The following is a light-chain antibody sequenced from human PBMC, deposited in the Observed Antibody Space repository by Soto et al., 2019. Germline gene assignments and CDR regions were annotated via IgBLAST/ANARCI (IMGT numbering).Light chain of an antibody. CDR1: QSISNW. CDR2: KAS. Sequence: DIQMTQSPSTLSASVGDRVTNTCRASQSISNWLAWYQQEPGTAPNLLIYKASTLQSGVPSRFSGSGSGTEFTLTISSLQPDDSATYYCQQYSDNWTFGQGTKV. J-gene: IGKJ1*01. V-gene: IGKV1-5*03. CDR3: QQYSDNWT.